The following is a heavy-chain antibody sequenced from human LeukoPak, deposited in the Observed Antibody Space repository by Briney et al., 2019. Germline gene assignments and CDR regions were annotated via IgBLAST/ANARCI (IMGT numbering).Heavy chain of an antibody. CDR3: VVRGWMVIGYHFDY. Sequence: HPGGSLRLSCAASGFTFSSYAMSWVRQAPGKGLEWVSAISGSGGSTYYADSVKGRFTISRDNSKNTLYLQMNSLRAEDTAVYYCVVRGWMVIGYHFDYWGQGTLVTVSS. D-gene: IGHD6-19*01. J-gene: IGHJ4*02. V-gene: IGHV3-23*01. CDR1: GFTFSSYA. CDR2: ISGSGGST.